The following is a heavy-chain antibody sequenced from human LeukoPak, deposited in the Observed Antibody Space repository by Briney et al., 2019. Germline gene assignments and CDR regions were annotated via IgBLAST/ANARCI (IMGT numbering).Heavy chain of an antibody. V-gene: IGHV1-69*05. CDR2: IIPLFGIA. CDR1: GDILRTYA. D-gene: IGHD4-17*01. J-gene: IGHJ6*03. CDR3: ARDARYGPWAYYYYYYMDV. Sequence: SVKVSCKASGDILRTYALSWVRQVPGQGLEWMGGIIPLFGIANYAQRFQGRLTISTDDSTTTAYMELSSLTSGDTAVYYCARDARYGPWAYYYYYYMDVWGKGTTVTVSS.